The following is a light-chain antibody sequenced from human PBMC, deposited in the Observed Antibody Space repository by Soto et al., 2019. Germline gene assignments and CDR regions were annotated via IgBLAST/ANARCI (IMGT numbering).Light chain of an antibody. V-gene: IGLV2-23*01. Sequence: QSALTQPASVSGSPGQSITISCTGTSSDVGNYNLVSWYQQHPGKAPKLMIYEANKRPSGVSNRFSVSKSGNTASLTISGLQAEDEADYYCCSYAGSSSWVFGGGTKLTVL. J-gene: IGLJ3*02. CDR3: CSYAGSSSWV. CDR2: EAN. CDR1: SSDVGNYNL.